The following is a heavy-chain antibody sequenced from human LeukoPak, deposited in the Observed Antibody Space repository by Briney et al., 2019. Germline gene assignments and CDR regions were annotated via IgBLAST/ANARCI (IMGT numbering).Heavy chain of an antibody. J-gene: IGHJ4*02. D-gene: IGHD3-16*01. CDR1: GFTFSDYN. V-gene: IGHV3-21*04. Sequence: GGSLRLSCAASGFTFSDYNMNWVRQAPGKGLEWVSVISSSSTYIYYADSVKGRFTTSRDNAKNSLYLQMNSLRDEDTAVYYCTEGGTITWVEDYWGQGTLVTVSS. CDR2: ISSSSTYI. CDR3: TEGGTITWVEDY.